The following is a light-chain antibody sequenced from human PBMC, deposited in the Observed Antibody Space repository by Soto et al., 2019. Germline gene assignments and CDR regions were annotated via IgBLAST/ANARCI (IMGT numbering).Light chain of an antibody. CDR3: TSYSSSSTLVL. J-gene: IGLJ2*01. Sequence: QSALTQPASVSGSLGQSITISCTGTSRDIGGFNYVSWYQQHPGKAPKLMIYDVNYRPSGVSDRFSASKSDNTASLTISGLQAKDEADYYCTSYSSSSTLVLFGGGTKLTVL. V-gene: IGLV2-14*01. CDR2: DVN. CDR1: SRDIGGFNY.